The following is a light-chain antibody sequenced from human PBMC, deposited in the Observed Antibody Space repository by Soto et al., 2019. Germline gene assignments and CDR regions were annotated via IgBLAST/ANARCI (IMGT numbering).Light chain of an antibody. CDR1: SSNIGSNY. V-gene: IGLV1-51*01. CDR3: GTWDTSLSAGV. J-gene: IGLJ3*02. CDR2: END. Sequence: QSVLTQPPSGSAAPGQRITISCSGSSSNIGSNYVSWYQQLPGTAPKLLIYENDKRPSGIPDRFSGSKSDTSATLGITGLQTGDEADYYCGTWDTSLSAGVFGGGTQLTVL.